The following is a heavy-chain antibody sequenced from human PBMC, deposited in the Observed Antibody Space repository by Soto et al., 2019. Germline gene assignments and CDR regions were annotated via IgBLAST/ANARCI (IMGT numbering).Heavy chain of an antibody. D-gene: IGHD2-15*01. V-gene: IGHV3-21*01. CDR1: GFTFSSYS. J-gene: IGHJ4*02. Sequence: PGGSLRLSCAASGFTFSSYSMNWVRQAPGKGLEWVSSISSSSSYIYYADSVKGRFTISRDNAKNSLYLQMNSLRAEDTAVYYCARDTTYCSGGSCPTGGYWGQGTLVTVPQ. CDR2: ISSSSSYI. CDR3: ARDTTYCSGGSCPTGGY.